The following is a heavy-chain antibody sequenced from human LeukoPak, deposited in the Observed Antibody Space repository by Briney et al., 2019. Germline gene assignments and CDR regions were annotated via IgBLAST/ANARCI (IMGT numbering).Heavy chain of an antibody. V-gene: IGHV4-59*01. CDR3: ARDGPGGVLNYDAFDI. D-gene: IGHD4-23*01. J-gene: IGHJ3*02. CDR1: GGSISSYY. Sequence: SETLSLTCTVSGGSISSYYWSWIRQPPGKGLEWIGYIYYSGSTTYNPSLKSRVTISVDTSKNQFSLKLSSVTAADTAVYHCARDGPGGVLNYDAFDIWGQGTMVTVSS. CDR2: IYYSGST.